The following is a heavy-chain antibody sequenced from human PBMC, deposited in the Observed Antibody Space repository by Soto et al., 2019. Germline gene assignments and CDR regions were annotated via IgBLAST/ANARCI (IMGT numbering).Heavy chain of an antibody. Sequence: QVQLVQSGAEVKKPGASVKGSCKASGYTFTNYGISWVRQAPGQGLAWMGWINAYNGQTKSAQRLQGRVPLTTDTATSTGYMELRSRRSDDTAVYYVAGDAAAGLNDCWGQGTLVTVSS. V-gene: IGHV1-18*01. CDR3: AGDAAAGLNDC. D-gene: IGHD6-13*01. CDR1: GYTFTNYG. CDR2: INAYNGQT. J-gene: IGHJ4*02.